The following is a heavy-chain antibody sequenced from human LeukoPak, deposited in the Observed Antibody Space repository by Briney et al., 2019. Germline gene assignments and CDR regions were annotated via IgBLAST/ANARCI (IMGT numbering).Heavy chain of an antibody. Sequence: PSETLSLTCTVSGGSISSYYWSWIRQPPGKGLEWIGYIYYSGSTNYNPSLKSRVTISVDTSKNQFSLKLSSVTAADTAVYYCARRIAAATVDYWGQGTLVTVSS. CDR3: ARRIAAATVDY. J-gene: IGHJ4*02. CDR2: IYYSGST. CDR1: GGSISSYY. D-gene: IGHD6-13*01. V-gene: IGHV4-59*01.